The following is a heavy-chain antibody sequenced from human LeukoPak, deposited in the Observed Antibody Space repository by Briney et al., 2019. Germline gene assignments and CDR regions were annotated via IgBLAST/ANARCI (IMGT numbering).Heavy chain of an antibody. CDR1: GFTFSSYG. CDR2: IWYDGSNK. Sequence: GRSLRLSCAATGFTFSSYGMHWVRQAPGKGLEWVAVIWYDGSNKYYADSVKGRFTISRDNSKNTLYLQMNSLRAEDTAVYYCARGSTEQIMVRNWGQGTLVTVSS. V-gene: IGHV3-33*01. D-gene: IGHD3-10*01. CDR3: ARGSTEQIMVRN. J-gene: IGHJ4*02.